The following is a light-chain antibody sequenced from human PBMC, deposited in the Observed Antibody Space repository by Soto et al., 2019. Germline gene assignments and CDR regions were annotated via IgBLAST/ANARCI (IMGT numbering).Light chain of an antibody. CDR3: QQYDYMPYT. CDR1: EDITNY. Sequence: DIQMTQSPSSLSASVGDRVTITCQASEDITNYLHWYQQKPGKAPKLLIYDASNLETGVPSRFSGSGSGTDFSFTISSLQADDIATYYCQQYDYMPYTFGQGTKLE. CDR2: DAS. V-gene: IGKV1-33*01. J-gene: IGKJ2*01.